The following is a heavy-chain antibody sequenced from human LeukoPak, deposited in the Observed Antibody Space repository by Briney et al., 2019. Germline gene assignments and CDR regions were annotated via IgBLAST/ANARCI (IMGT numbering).Heavy chain of an antibody. CDR1: GFTFSSYG. CDR3: AIDESPSSWYAYYYYGMDV. V-gene: IGHV3-30*03. CDR2: ISYDGSNK. Sequence: GRSLRLSCAASGFTFSSYGMHWVRQAPGKGLEWVAVISYDGSNKYYADSVKGRFTISRDNSKNTLYLQMNSLRAEDTAVYYCAIDESPSSWYAYYYYGMDVWGQGTTVTVSS. D-gene: IGHD6-13*01. J-gene: IGHJ6*02.